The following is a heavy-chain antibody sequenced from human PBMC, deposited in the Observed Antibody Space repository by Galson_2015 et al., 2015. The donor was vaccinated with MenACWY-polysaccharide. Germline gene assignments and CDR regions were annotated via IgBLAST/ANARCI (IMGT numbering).Heavy chain of an antibody. CDR3: ARGGKYYYDSSGYLNWFDP. CDR2: MNPNSGNT. J-gene: IGHJ5*02. CDR1: GYSFSSYD. V-gene: IGHV1-8*01. Sequence: SVKVSCKASGYSFSSYDINWLRQTTGQGLEWMGWMNPNSGNTGYAQKFQGRVTMTRNTSISIAYMNLSSLRSEDTAVYYCARGGKYYYDSSGYLNWFDPWGQGTLVTVSS. D-gene: IGHD3-22*01.